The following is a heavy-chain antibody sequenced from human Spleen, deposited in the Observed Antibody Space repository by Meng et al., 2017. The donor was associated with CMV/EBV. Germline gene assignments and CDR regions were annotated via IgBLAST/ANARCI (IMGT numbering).Heavy chain of an antibody. D-gene: IGHD6-13*01. V-gene: IGHV3-30-3*01. Sequence: GESLKISCADSGFTFSRYAMHWVRQAPGKGLEWVAVISYNGSSKYYADSVKGRFTISRDNAKNSLYLQMNSLRAEDTAVYYCARYSTCAIAAAGICYYYYGMDVWGQGTTVTVSS. J-gene: IGHJ6*02. CDR3: ARYSTCAIAAAGICYYYYGMDV. CDR2: ISYNGSSK. CDR1: GFTFSRYA.